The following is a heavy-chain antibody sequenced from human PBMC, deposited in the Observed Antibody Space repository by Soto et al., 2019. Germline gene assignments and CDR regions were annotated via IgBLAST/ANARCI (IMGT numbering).Heavy chain of an antibody. CDR2: INPSGGST. V-gene: IGHV1-46*01. Sequence: ASVKVSCKASGYTFTSSYVQWVRQAPGQGLDWMGIINPSGGSTSYAQKFQGRVTLTRDTSTSTVYMEVSSLKSEDTAVYYCAVAVAGTYYYYGMDVWG. CDR3: AVAVAGTYYYYGMDV. D-gene: IGHD6-19*01. J-gene: IGHJ6*02. CDR1: GYTFTSSY.